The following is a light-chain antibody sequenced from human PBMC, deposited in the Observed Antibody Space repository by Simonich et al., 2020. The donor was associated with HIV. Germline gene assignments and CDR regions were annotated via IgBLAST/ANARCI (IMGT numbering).Light chain of an antibody. CDR3: QQYYITPHT. CDR2: WAS. J-gene: IGKJ1*01. CDR1: QSVLYSSNNKNY. Sequence: DIVMTQSPDSLAVSLGGRATITCKSSQSVLYSSNNKNYLAWYQQKPGQPPKLLIYWASTRESGVPDRFSGSGSGTDFTLTISSLQAEDVAVYYCQQYYITPHTFGQGTKVEIK. V-gene: IGKV4-1*01.